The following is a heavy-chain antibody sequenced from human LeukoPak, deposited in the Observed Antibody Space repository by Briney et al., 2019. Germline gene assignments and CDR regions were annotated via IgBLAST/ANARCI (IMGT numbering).Heavy chain of an antibody. CDR2: INWNGGSR. Sequence: GGSLRLSCAASGFTFSNYWMHWIRQVPGKGLEWVSGINWNGGSRDYADSMKGRFTISRDNAKNSLYLQMDSLRVEDTALYYCARDRAPNSYYYGVDVWGQGTTVTVSS. CDR3: ARDRAPNSYYYGVDV. J-gene: IGHJ6*02. D-gene: IGHD1-26*01. V-gene: IGHV3-20*04. CDR1: GFTFSNYW.